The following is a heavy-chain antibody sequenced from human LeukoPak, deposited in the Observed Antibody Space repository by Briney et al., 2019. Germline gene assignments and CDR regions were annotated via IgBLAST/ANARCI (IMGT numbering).Heavy chain of an antibody. Sequence: ASVKVSCKASGYTFTGYYMHWVRQAPGQGLEWMGWINPNSGGTNYAQKFQGRATMTRGTSISTAYMELSRPRSDDTAVYYCARGAYYYDSSGYVPYWGQGTLVTVSS. CDR1: GYTFTGYY. CDR2: INPNSGGT. D-gene: IGHD3-22*01. V-gene: IGHV1-2*02. CDR3: ARGAYYYDSSGYVPY. J-gene: IGHJ4*02.